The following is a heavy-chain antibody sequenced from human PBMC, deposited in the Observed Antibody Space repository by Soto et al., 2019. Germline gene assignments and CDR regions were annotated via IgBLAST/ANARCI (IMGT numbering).Heavy chain of an antibody. CDR3: TTDLTFFVPDLGPAFDI. D-gene: IGHD3-3*02. J-gene: IGHJ3*02. CDR1: GFTFSNAW. Sequence: GGSLRLSCAASGFTFSNAWMSWVRQAPGKGLEWVGRIKSKTDGGTTDYAAPVKGRFTISRDDSKNTLYLQMNSLKTEDTAVYYCTTDLTFFVPDLGPAFDIWGQGTVVTVSS. V-gene: IGHV3-15*01. CDR2: IKSKTDGGTT.